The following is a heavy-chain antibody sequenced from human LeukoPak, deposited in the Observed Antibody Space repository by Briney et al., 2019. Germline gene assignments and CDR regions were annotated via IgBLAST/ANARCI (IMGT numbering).Heavy chain of an antibody. V-gene: IGHV3-23*01. CDR2: ISGSGGST. J-gene: IGHJ4*02. Sequence: GGSLRLSCAASAFTFRSYAMSWVRQAPGKGLEWVSAISGSGGSTYYADSVKGRFTISRDNSKNTRYLQMNSLRAEDTAVYYCAKGSGSYLSPLYYFDYWGQGPLVTVSS. D-gene: IGHD1-26*01. CDR3: AKGSGSYLSPLYYFDY. CDR1: AFTFRSYA.